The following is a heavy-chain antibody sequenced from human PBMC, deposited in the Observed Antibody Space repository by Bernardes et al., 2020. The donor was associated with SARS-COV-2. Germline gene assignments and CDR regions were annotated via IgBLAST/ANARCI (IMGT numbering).Heavy chain of an antibody. CDR1: GFTFSSYG. D-gene: IGHD2-15*01. Sequence: GGSLRLSCAASGFTFSSYGMHWVRQAPGKGLEWVAVISYDGSNKYYADSVKGRFTISRDNSKNTLYLQMNSLRAEDTAVYYCAKDLHCSGGSCVQFMDVWGQGTTVTVSS. J-gene: IGHJ6*02. CDR2: ISYDGSNK. V-gene: IGHV3-30*18. CDR3: AKDLHCSGGSCVQFMDV.